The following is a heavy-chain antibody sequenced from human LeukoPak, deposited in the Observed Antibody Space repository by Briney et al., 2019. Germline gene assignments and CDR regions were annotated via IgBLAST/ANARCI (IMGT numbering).Heavy chain of an antibody. CDR3: ARDRGYSYVGDAFDI. CDR1: GGSISSGDYY. J-gene: IGHJ3*02. V-gene: IGHV4-30-4*01. D-gene: IGHD5-18*01. CDR2: IYYSGST. Sequence: SETLSLTCTVSGGSISSGDYYWRWIRQPPGKGLEWIAYIYYSGSTYYNPSLKSRVTISVDTSKNQFSLKLSSVTAADTAVYYCARDRGYSYVGDAFDIWGQGTMVTVSS.